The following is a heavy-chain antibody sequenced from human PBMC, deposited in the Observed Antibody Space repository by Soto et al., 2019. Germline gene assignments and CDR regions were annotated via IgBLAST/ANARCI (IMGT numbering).Heavy chain of an antibody. Sequence: PGGSLRLSCAASGFTFSSYSMNWVRQAPGKGLEWVSSISSSSYIYYADSVKGRFTISRDNAKNSLYLQMNSLRAEDTAVYYCARVRTWATSRGSVPYYYGMDVWGQGTTVTVSS. CDR2: ISSSSYI. D-gene: IGHD3-10*01. V-gene: IGHV3-21*01. J-gene: IGHJ6*02. CDR3: ARVRTWATSRGSVPYYYGMDV. CDR1: GFTFSSYS.